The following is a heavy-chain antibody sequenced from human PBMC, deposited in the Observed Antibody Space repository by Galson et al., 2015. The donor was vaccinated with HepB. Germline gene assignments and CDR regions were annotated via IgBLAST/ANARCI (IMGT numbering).Heavy chain of an antibody. D-gene: IGHD5-12*01. CDR2: IYYSGST. Sequence: ETLSLTCTVSGGCISSYYWSWIRQPPGKRLEWIGYIYYSGSTNYNPSLKSRVTISVDTSKNQFPLKLSSVTAAARAVYYCARVPATIKGIYYCYYGLDGWCQGTTVTVSS. V-gene: IGHV4-59*01. CDR3: ARVPATIKGIYYCYYGLDG. J-gene: IGHJ6*02. CDR1: GGCISSYY.